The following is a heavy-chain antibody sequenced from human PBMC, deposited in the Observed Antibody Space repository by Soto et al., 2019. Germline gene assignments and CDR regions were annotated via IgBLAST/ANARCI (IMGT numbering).Heavy chain of an antibody. V-gene: IGHV3-23*01. D-gene: IGHD3-3*01. CDR1: GLTSSSYD. J-gene: IGHJ4*02. CDR3: AKGRDGFWTGYSFDS. Sequence: QPGGSLRLSCAASGLTSSSYDMSWVRQAPGKGLEWISGISGRTGSTYYTHSVSGRVTISRDKSKNTVFLQMNSLRADDTAVYYCAKGRDGFWTGYSFDSWGQGTLVTVSS. CDR2: ISGRTGST.